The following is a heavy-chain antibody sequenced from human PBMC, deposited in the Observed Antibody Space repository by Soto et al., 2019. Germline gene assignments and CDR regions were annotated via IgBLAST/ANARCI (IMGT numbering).Heavy chain of an antibody. CDR2: IGSGGST. J-gene: IGHJ4*02. Sequence: GGSLRLSCAASGFTVTTNYMSWVRQPPGKGLEWVSVIGSGGSTYYADSVKGRFTISRDNSKNTLYLQMNSLRAEDTAVYYCAKSFGASSGWYDYWGQGTLVTVSS. CDR1: GFTVTTNY. CDR3: AKSFGASSGWYDY. D-gene: IGHD6-19*01. V-gene: IGHV3-53*01.